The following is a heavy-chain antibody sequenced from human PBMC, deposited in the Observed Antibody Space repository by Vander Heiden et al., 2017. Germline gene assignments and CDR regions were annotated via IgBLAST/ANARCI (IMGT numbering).Heavy chain of an antibody. D-gene: IGHD3-16*02. CDR3: ANSSPTYYDYVLVSYRYLPGMDV. J-gene: IGHJ6*04. V-gene: IGHV2-5*02. CDR2: IYWDDDK. Sequence: QITLKESGPTLVKPTQTLTLTCTFSGFSLSTSGVGVGWIRQPPGKALEWLALIYWDDDKRYSPSLKRRLTITKYTSKNQVVLTMTNMDPVDTATYYCANSSPTYYDYVLVSYRYLPGMDVWGEGTTVTVYS. CDR1: GFSLSTSGVG.